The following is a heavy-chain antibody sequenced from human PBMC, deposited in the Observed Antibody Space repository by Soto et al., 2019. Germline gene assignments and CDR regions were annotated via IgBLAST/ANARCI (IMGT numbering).Heavy chain of an antibody. CDR2: ISGSGGST. Sequence: GGSLRLSCAASGFTFSSYAMSWVRQAPGKGLEWVSAISGSGGSTYYADSVKGRFTISRDNSKNTLYLQMNSLRAEDTAVYYCAKADYGDNSAYYFDYWGQGTLVTVSS. CDR1: GFTFSSYA. D-gene: IGHD4-17*01. CDR3: AKADYGDNSAYYFDY. J-gene: IGHJ4*02. V-gene: IGHV3-23*01.